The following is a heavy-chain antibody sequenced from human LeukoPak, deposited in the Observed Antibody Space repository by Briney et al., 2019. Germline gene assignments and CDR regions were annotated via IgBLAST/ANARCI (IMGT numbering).Heavy chain of an antibody. Sequence: PGRSLRLSCAASGFTFDDYAMHWVRQAPGKGLEWVSGISWNSGSIGYADSVKGRFTISRDNAKNSLYLQMNSLRAEDTALYYCAKDLRKIITMLVVVNPPHDAFDIWGQGTMVTVSS. D-gene: IGHD3-22*01. CDR2: ISWNSGSI. CDR3: AKDLRKIITMLVVVNPPHDAFDI. J-gene: IGHJ3*02. V-gene: IGHV3-9*01. CDR1: GFTFDDYA.